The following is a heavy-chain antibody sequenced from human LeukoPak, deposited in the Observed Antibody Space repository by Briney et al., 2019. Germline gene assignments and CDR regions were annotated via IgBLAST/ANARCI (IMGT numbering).Heavy chain of an antibody. Sequence: GGSLRLSCAASGFTFSEYYMSWIRQAPGKGLEWVSYISSSGSTIFYADSVKGRFTISRDNAKNSLYLQMNSLGAEDTAVYYCARGTNYYDSSGYYYWGQGTLVTVSS. CDR3: ARGTNYYDSSGYYY. J-gene: IGHJ4*02. CDR1: GFTFSEYY. CDR2: ISSSGSTI. D-gene: IGHD3-22*01. V-gene: IGHV3-11*01.